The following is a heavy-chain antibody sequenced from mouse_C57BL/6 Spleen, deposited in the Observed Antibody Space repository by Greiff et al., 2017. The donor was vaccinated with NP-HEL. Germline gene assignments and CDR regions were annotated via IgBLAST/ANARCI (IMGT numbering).Heavy chain of an antibody. CDR2: ISDGGSYT. Sequence: EVQLQQSGGGLVKPGGSLKLSCAASGFTFSSYAMSWGRQTPEKRLEWVATISDGGSYTYYPDNVKGRFTISRDNAKNNLYLQMSHLKAEDTAMYYCARESYYGSSYNWYFDVWGTGTTVTVSS. CDR3: ARESYYGSSYNWYFDV. D-gene: IGHD1-1*01. CDR1: GFTFSSYA. V-gene: IGHV5-4*01. J-gene: IGHJ1*03.